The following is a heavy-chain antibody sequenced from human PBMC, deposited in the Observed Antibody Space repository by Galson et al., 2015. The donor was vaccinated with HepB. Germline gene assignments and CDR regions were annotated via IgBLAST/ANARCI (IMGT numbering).Heavy chain of an antibody. CDR1: GYTFTSYG. V-gene: IGHV1-18*04. Sequence: SVKVSCKASGYTFTSYGISWVRQAPGQGLEWMGWISAYNGNTNYAQKLQGRVTMTTDTSTSTAYMELRSLRSDDTAVYYCARYCGGDCYGGYYFDYWGQGTLVTVSS. J-gene: IGHJ4*02. D-gene: IGHD2-21*02. CDR3: ARYCGGDCYGGYYFDY. CDR2: ISAYNGNT.